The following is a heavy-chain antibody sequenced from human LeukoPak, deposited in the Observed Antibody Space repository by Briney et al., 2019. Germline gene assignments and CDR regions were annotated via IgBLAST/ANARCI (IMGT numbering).Heavy chain of an antibody. V-gene: IGHV4-59*08. CDR1: GGPISSYY. CDR3: ARRNRDQPLISYYYYMDV. J-gene: IGHJ6*03. D-gene: IGHD2-2*01. CDR2: IYYSGST. Sequence: SETLSLTCTVSGGPISSYYWSWIRQPPGKGLEWIGYIYYSGSTNYNPSLKSRVTISVDTSKNQFSLKLSSVTAADTAVYYCARRNRDQPLISYYYYMDVWGKGTTVTVSS.